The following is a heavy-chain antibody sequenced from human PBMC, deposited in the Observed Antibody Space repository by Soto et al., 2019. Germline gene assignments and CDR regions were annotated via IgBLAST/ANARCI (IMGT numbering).Heavy chain of an antibody. V-gene: IGHV4-59*13. CDR3: AREYDSSGYWSSAFDI. D-gene: IGHD3-22*01. CDR1: GGSISSYY. J-gene: IGHJ3*02. CDR2: IYYSGST. Sequence: SETLSLTCTVSGGSISSYYWSWIRQPPGKGLEWIGYIYYSGSTNYNPSLKSRVTISVDTSKNQFSLKLSSVTAADTAVYYCAREYDSSGYWSSAFDIWGQGTMVTVS.